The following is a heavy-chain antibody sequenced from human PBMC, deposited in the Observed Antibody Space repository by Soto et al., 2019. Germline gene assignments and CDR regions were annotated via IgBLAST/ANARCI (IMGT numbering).Heavy chain of an antibody. D-gene: IGHD4-4*01. CDR1: GGSISSYY. CDR2: IYYSGST. Sequence: SETLSLTCTVSGGSISSYYWSWIRQPPGKGLEWIGYIYYSGSTNYNPSLKSRVTISVDTSKNQFSLKLSSVTAADTAVYYCARHIRDYTRRYYYYYYMDVWGKGTTVTVSS. J-gene: IGHJ6*03. V-gene: IGHV4-59*08. CDR3: ARHIRDYTRRYYYYYYMDV.